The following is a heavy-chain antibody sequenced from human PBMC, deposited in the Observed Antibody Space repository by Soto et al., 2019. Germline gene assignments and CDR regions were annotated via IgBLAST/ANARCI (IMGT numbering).Heavy chain of an antibody. V-gene: IGHV3-23*01. Sequence: GGSLRLSCAASGFAFSNCAMSWVRQAPGKGLXXXXXXXXXXXXXXXADPVKGRFTTSRDDSKNTLYLQMNSLRAEDTATYYCTKDVTGDIGADFWGQGTPVTVSS. CDR3: TKDVTGDIGADF. J-gene: IGHJ4*02. CDR2: XXXXXXXX. D-gene: IGHD2-21*02. CDR1: GFAFSNCA.